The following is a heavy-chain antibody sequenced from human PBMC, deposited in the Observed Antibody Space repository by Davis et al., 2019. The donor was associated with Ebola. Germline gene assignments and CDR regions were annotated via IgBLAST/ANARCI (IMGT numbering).Heavy chain of an antibody. J-gene: IGHJ5*02. CDR1: GGSVSSGSYY. D-gene: IGHD3-22*01. Sequence: PSETLSLTCTVSGGSVSSGSYYWSWIRQPPGKGLEWIGYIYYSGSTNYNPSLKSRVTISVDTSKNQFSLKLSSVTAADTAVYYCARITYYYDSSGFDPWGQGTLVTVSS. CDR3: ARITYYYDSSGFDP. V-gene: IGHV4-61*01. CDR2: IYYSGST.